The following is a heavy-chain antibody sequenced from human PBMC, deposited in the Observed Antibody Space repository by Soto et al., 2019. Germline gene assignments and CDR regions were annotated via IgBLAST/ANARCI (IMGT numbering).Heavy chain of an antibody. D-gene: IGHD6-13*01. CDR1: GYSFTTYW. CDR2: IYPGDSDT. J-gene: IGHJ5*02. CDR3: ARLLAAAGTNWFDP. Sequence: PGESLKISCKGSGYSFTTYWIGWVRQMPGKGLEWMGIIYPGDSDTRYSPSFQGQVTISADKSISTAYLQWSNLKASDTAMYYCARLLAAAGTNWFDPWGQGTLVTVSS. V-gene: IGHV5-51*01.